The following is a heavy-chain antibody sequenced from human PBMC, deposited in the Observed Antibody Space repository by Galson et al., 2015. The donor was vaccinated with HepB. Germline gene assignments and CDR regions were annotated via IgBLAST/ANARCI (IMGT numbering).Heavy chain of an antibody. V-gene: IGHV3-74*01. CDR1: AFTFSFYW. Sequence: SLRLSCAASAFTFSFYWMHWVRQAPRLGLVSVSRTTNDGTTTNYADSVKGRFTISRDNAKTTLYLKMNSLRAEDTAVYYCARPYGGNYHFDYWGQGTLVTVSS. CDR2: TTNDGTTT. D-gene: IGHD4-23*01. J-gene: IGHJ4*02. CDR3: ARPYGGNYHFDY.